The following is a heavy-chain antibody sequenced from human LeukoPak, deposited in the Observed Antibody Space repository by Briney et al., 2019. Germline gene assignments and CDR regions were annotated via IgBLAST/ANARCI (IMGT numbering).Heavy chain of an antibody. D-gene: IGHD3-22*01. CDR1: GFTFSSYW. Sequence: GGSLRLSCAASGFTFSSYWMSWVRQAPGKGLEWVANIKQDGSEKYYVDSVKGRFTISRDNAKNSLYLQMNSLRAEDTAVYYCARDPDLSGYSFFDYWGQGTLATVSS. V-gene: IGHV3-7*01. CDR3: ARDPDLSGYSFFDY. CDR2: IKQDGSEK. J-gene: IGHJ4*02.